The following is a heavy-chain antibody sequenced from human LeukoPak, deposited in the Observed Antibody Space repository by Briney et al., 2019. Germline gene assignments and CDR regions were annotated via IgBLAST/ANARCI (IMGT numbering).Heavy chain of an antibody. CDR1: RFTFSSYA. Sequence: PGGSLRLSCAASRFTFSSYAMSWVRQAPGKGLEWVSAISGSGGSTYYADSVKGRFTISRDNSKNTLYLQMNSLRAEDTAVYYCAKGMYSSGWLFDYWGQGTLVTVSS. D-gene: IGHD6-19*01. CDR2: ISGSGGST. CDR3: AKGMYSSGWLFDY. V-gene: IGHV3-23*01. J-gene: IGHJ4*02.